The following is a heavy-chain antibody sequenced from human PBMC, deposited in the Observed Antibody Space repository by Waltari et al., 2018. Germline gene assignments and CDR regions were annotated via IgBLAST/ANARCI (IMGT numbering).Heavy chain of an antibody. J-gene: IGHJ3*01. Sequence: VQLVQSGGGSVQPGGSLRLSCEGSGFTFSTYWIGWVRQAPGRGLEWVDNRKSGCVGKDYVDSVKGRFSIVRDNAKQSVFLHMDRLGVEDTATYYCASRGFFDSTGYYGGGAFDLWGPGAEVSVSS. V-gene: IGHV3-7*01. CDR3: ASRGFFDSTGYYGGGAFDL. D-gene: IGHD3-22*01. CDR1: GFTFSTYW. CDR2: RKSGCVGK.